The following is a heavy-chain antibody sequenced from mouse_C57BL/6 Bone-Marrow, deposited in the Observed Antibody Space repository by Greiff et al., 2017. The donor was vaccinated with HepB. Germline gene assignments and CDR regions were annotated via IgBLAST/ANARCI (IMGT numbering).Heavy chain of an antibody. J-gene: IGHJ4*01. CDR1: GYTFTSYG. V-gene: IGHV1-81*01. Sequence: VQLQQSGAELARPGASVKLSCKASGYTFTSYGISWVKQRTGQGLEWIGEIYPRSGNTYYNEKFKGKAKLTADKSSSTAYMELRSLTSEDSAVYFCARPFYGNTYAIDFWGQGTSVTVSS. D-gene: IGHD2-1*01. CDR2: IYPRSGNT. CDR3: ARPFYGNTYAIDF.